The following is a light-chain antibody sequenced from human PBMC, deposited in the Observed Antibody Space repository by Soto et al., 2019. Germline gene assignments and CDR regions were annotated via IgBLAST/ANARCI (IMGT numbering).Light chain of an antibody. CDR1: QSVSSSY. V-gene: IGKV3-20*01. J-gene: IGKJ1*01. CDR3: QQYGSSPT. CDR2: GAS. Sequence: EIVLTQSPCTLSLSPGERATLSCRASQSVSSSYLAWYQQKPGQAPRLLIYGASSRATGIPDRFSGSGSGTDFTLTISRLEPEDFAVYYCQQYGSSPTLGQGTKVDIK.